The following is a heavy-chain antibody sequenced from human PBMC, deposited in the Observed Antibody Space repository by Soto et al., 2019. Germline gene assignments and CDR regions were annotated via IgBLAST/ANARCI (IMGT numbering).Heavy chain of an antibody. J-gene: IGHJ4*02. CDR3: AKGRSCCDFDX. D-gene: IGHD2-15*01. V-gene: IGHV3-23*01. CDR2: VTNSGSGT. Sequence: GGSLRLSCAASGFTFNNYGMSWVRQAPGKGLEWVSTVTNSGSGTSYADPVKGRFTISRDNSKSTLYLQMNSLRADDTAIYYCAKGRSCCDFDXWGQGTLVTVSS. CDR1: GFTFNNYG.